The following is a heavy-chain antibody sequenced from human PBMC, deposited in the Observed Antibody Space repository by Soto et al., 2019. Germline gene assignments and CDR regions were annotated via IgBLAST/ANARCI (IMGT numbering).Heavy chain of an antibody. V-gene: IGHV3-48*01. J-gene: IGHJ6*03. CDR1: GFTFSSYS. D-gene: IGHD4-17*01. Sequence: EVQLVESGGGLVQPGGSLRLSCAASGFTFSSYSMNWVRQAPGKGLEWVSYISSSSRTIYYADSGQGRFTISRDNAKNSLYLQMNSLRAADTAVYYCARAPPTPHYGDEENAYYYYYMDVWGKGTTVTVSS. CDR3: ARAPPTPHYGDEENAYYYYYMDV. CDR2: ISSSSRTI.